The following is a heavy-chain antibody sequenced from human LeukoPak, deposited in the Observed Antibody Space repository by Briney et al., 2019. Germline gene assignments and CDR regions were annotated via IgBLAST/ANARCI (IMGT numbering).Heavy chain of an antibody. V-gene: IGHV1-2*02. CDR2: INPNSGGT. J-gene: IGHJ4*02. D-gene: IGHD6-19*01. CDR3: ARAPYSSGEGFDY. Sequence: ASVKVSCKASGYTFTGYYMHWVRQAPGQGLEWMGWINPNSGGTNYAQKFQGRVTMTRDTSISTAYMELSRLRSDDTAVYYCARAPYSSGEGFDYWGQGTLATVSS. CDR1: GYTFTGYY.